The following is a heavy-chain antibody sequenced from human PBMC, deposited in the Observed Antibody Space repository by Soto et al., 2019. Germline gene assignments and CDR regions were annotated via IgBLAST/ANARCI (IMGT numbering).Heavy chain of an antibody. V-gene: IGHV1-69*05. J-gene: IGHJ4*02. Sequence: GASVKVSCKASGGTFSSYAISWVRQAPGQGLEWMGGIIPIFGTANYAQKFQGRVTITRDTSASTAYMELSSLRSEDTAVYYCARLSPSGSYSVDYWGQGTLVTVSS. D-gene: IGHD1-26*01. CDR2: IIPIFGTA. CDR3: ARLSPSGSYSVDY. CDR1: GGTFSSYA.